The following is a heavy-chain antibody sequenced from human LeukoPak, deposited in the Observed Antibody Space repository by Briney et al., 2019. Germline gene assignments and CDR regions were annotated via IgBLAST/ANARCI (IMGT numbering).Heavy chain of an antibody. D-gene: IGHD6-19*01. CDR1: GGSISSYY. CDR3: ARDRGPVAGTRLRFDY. Sequence: SETLSLTCTVSGGSISSYYWSWIRQPPGKGLEWIGYIYYSGSTNYNPSLKSRVTISVDTSKNQFSLKLSSVTAADTAVYYCARDRGPVAGTRLRFDYWGQGTLVTVSS. J-gene: IGHJ4*02. V-gene: IGHV4-59*01. CDR2: IYYSGST.